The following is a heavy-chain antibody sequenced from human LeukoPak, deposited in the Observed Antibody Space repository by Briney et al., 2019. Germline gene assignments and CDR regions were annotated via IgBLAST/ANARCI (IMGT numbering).Heavy chain of an antibody. CDR1: GYTFTDYY. CDR3: ARAPRLLTGFDI. Sequence: ASVKVSCKASGYTFTDYYMHWVRQAPGQGLEWMGWINPNSGGTNYAQKFQGRVTMTRDTSISTAYMDLSRLRSDDTAVYYCARAPRLLTGFDIWGRGTLVTVSS. J-gene: IGHJ2*01. V-gene: IGHV1-2*02. D-gene: IGHD2-15*01. CDR2: INPNSGGT.